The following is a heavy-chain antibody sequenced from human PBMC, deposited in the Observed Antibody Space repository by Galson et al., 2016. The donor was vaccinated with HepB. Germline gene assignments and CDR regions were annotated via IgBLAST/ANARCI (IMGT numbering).Heavy chain of an antibody. CDR2: ISSYNGKT. D-gene: IGHD4-17*01. J-gene: IGHJ4*02. CDR1: GYIFNTYG. V-gene: IGHV1-18*01. Sequence: SVKVSCRASGYIFNTYGLGWVRQVPGQGLEWMGWISSYNGKTIYAQKFQGRVTMTTDPSTSTAYMELRSLRSDDSAVYYCARTAVTGPSFFSFWGQGTLVSVSS. CDR3: ARTAVTGPSFFSF.